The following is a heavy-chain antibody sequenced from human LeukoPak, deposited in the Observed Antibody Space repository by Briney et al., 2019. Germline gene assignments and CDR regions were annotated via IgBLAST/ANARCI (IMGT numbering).Heavy chain of an antibody. CDR3: AKSAGGGPESYRSKNGYYMDV. J-gene: IGHJ6*03. CDR1: GFTFSSYA. D-gene: IGHD1-26*01. CDR2: ISGSGGST. V-gene: IGHV3-23*01. Sequence: GGSLRLSCAASGFTFSSYAMSWVRQAPGKGLEWVSAISGSGGSTYYADSVKGRFTISRDNSKNTLYLQMNSLRAEDTAVYYCAKSAGGGPESYRSKNGYYMDVWGKGTTVTVSS.